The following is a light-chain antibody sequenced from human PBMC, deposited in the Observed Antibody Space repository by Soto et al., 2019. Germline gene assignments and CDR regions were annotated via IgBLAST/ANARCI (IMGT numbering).Light chain of an antibody. CDR3: WPYRRPPGGFT. V-gene: IGKV3-20*01. CDR2: VAS. Sequence: EIVLTQSPGTLSLSPGERATLSCRASQSVSSSYLAWYQQKPGQAPRLHIYVASSRPTGIPDRFSGRGSGAGIPLIISRLEPEDFPVCYCWPYRRPPGGFTFGPGPKVYIK. J-gene: IGKJ3*01. CDR1: QSVSSSY.